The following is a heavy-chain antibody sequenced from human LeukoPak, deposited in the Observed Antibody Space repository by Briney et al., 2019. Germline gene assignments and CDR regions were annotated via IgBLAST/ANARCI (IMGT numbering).Heavy chain of an antibody. Sequence: SETLSLTCTVSGGSISSGGYYWSWIRQPAGKGLEWIGRIYTSGSTNYNPSLKSRVTISVDTSKNQFSLKLSSVAAADTDVYYCARELGATFLWGQGTLVTVSS. CDR1: GGSISSGGYY. V-gene: IGHV4-61*02. J-gene: IGHJ4*02. D-gene: IGHD1-26*01. CDR3: ARELGATFL. CDR2: IYTSGST.